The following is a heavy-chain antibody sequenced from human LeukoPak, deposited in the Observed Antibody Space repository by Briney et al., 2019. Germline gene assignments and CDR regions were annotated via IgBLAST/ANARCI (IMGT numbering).Heavy chain of an antibody. CDR3: TTDREWELLLSRVGAFDI. Sequence: GGSLRLSCAASGFTFSSYAMSWVRQAPGKGLEWVGRIKSKTDGGTTDYAAPVKGRFTISRDDSKNTLYLQMNSLKTEDTAVYYCTTDREWELLLSRVGAFDIWGQGTMVTVSS. D-gene: IGHD1-26*01. CDR1: GFTFSSYA. J-gene: IGHJ3*02. V-gene: IGHV3-15*01. CDR2: IKSKTDGGTT.